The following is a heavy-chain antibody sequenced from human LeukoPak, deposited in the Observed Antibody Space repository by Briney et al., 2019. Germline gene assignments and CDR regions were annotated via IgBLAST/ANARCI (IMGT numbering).Heavy chain of an antibody. CDR1: GGSISSSSYY. D-gene: IGHD1-26*01. CDR3: ARDVPMYSGSHLYYYMDV. V-gene: IGHV4-39*02. J-gene: IGHJ6*03. Sequence: SETLSLTCTVSGGSISSSSYYWGWIRQPPGKGLEWIGSIYYSGSTYYNPSLKSRVTISVDTSKNQFSLKMSSVTAADTAVYYCARDVPMYSGSHLYYYMDVWGKGTTVTVSS. CDR2: IYYSGST.